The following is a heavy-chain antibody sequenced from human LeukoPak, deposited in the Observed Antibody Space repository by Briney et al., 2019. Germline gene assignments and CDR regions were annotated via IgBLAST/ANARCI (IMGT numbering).Heavy chain of an antibody. CDR3: ARAQSLTAPAGTFANS. CDR1: GYTFTDYF. CDR2: INPNSGIT. J-gene: IGHJ4*02. D-gene: IGHD6-13*01. V-gene: IGHV1-2*02. Sequence: ASVKVSCKASGYTFTDYFLHWVRRAPGQGFEWMGWINPNSGITYYTQTFQGRVTMTRDTSISTAYMELSSLRSDDTAVYYCARAQSLTAPAGTFANSWGQGTLVTVSS.